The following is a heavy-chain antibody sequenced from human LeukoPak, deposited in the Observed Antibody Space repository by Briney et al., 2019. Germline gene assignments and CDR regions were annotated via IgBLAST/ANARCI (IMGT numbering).Heavy chain of an antibody. Sequence: GGSLRLSCAASGFTFSSYVINWVRQAPGKGLERVSYISSRGSTIYYADSVKGRFTLSRDNAKNSLYLQTNSLRAEDTAVYYCARNQYYDILTGYYPSGFDYWGQGTLVTVSS. CDR3: ARNQYYDILTGYYPSGFDY. CDR2: ISSRGSTI. V-gene: IGHV3-48*03. J-gene: IGHJ4*02. D-gene: IGHD3-9*01. CDR1: GFTFSSYV.